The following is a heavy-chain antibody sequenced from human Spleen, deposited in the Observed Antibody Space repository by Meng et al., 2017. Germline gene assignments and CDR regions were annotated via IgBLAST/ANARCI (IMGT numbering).Heavy chain of an antibody. CDR1: GGTFSRYA. CDR2: IFGTTLFGTT. Sequence: SVKVSCKASGGTFSRYAINWVRQAPGQGLEWMGNIFGTTLFGTTNYAPKFQGRVTITADKSTSTSYMELSSLISEDTAVYYCARVPYSSSWRVYYYYYGMDVWGQGTTVTVSS. J-gene: IGHJ6*02. V-gene: IGHV1-69*06. D-gene: IGHD6-13*01. CDR3: ARVPYSSSWRVYYYYYGMDV.